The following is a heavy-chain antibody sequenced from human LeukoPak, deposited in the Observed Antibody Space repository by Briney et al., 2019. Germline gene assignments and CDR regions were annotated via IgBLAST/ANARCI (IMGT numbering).Heavy chain of an antibody. CDR1: GFTFSDYY. J-gene: IGHJ4*02. CDR3: ARDRAYSTSPFDY. V-gene: IGHV3-11*01. Sequence: GSLRLSCAASGFTFSDYYLSWIRQAPGKGLEWLSYINSSGRTIYYADSVKGRFTISRDNAKNSLYLQMNSLRAEDTAVYYCARDRAYSTSPFDYWGQGTLVTVSS. CDR2: INSSGRTI. D-gene: IGHD4-11*01.